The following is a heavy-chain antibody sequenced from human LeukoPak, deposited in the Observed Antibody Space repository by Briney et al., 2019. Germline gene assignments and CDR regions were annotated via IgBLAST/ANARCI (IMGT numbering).Heavy chain of an antibody. CDR1: GFTFSRYA. J-gene: IGHJ5*02. CDR3: ARGWIQLWLTGSWFDP. CDR2: IGVSGGAI. V-gene: IGHV3-23*01. Sequence: PGGSLRLSCGASGFTFSRYAMSWVRQAPGKGLQWVSEIGVSGGAIYYADSVRGRFTISRDNAKNSLYLQMNSLRAEDTAVYYCARGWIQLWLTGSWFDPWGQGTLVTVSS. D-gene: IGHD5-18*01.